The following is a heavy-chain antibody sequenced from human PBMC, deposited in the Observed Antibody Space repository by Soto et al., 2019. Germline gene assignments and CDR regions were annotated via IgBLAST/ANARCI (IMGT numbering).Heavy chain of an antibody. J-gene: IGHJ6*02. CDR3: ARDIVVVPAAISHGYYYYGMDV. CDR1: GGSISSYY. V-gene: IGHV4-4*07. Sequence: QVQLQESGPGLVKPSETLSLTCTVSGGSISSYYWSWIRQPAGKGLEWIGRIYTSGSTNYNPSLKSRVTMSVDTSKNQFSLKLSSVTAADTAVYYCARDIVVVPAAISHGYYYYGMDVWGQGTTVTVS. CDR2: IYTSGST. D-gene: IGHD2-2*01.